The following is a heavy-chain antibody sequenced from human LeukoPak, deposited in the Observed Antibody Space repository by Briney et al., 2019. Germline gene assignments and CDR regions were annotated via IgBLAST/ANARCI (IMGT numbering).Heavy chain of an antibody. D-gene: IGHD3-16*01. CDR1: GGSISSGGYY. CDR3: ALRIMITFGGVTSNAFDI. J-gene: IGHJ3*02. CDR2: IYYSGST. V-gene: IGHV4-31*03. Sequence: SETLSLTCTVSGGSISSGGYYWSWIRQHPGKGLEWIGYIYYSGSTYYNPSLKSRVTISVDTSKNQFSLRLSSVTAADTAVYYCALRIMITFGGVTSNAFDIWGQGTMVTVSS.